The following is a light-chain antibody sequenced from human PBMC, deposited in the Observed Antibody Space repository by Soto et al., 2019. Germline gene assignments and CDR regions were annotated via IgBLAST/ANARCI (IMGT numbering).Light chain of an antibody. CDR3: LQYDKWPPRLT. Sequence: TQPPATVSVSAGEGATLSCRASQNVGSNLAWYQQRSGQAPRLLIYGASKRATGVPAKFSGSGSGTEFPLTISSLLSEDFAVYYCLQYDKWPPRLTFGGGTKVEIK. V-gene: IGKV3-15*01. J-gene: IGKJ4*01. CDR2: GAS. CDR1: QNVGSN.